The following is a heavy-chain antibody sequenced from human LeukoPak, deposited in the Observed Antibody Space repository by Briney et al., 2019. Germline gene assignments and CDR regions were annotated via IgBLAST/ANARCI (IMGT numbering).Heavy chain of an antibody. CDR2: ISSSRNTI. CDR3: ARVGDTSGHYYPYYFDY. J-gene: IGHJ4*02. D-gene: IGHD3-22*01. Sequence: GGSLRLSCAASGFTFSDYYMSWIRQAPGKGLEWVSYISSSRNTIYYAGSVKGRFTISRDNAKNSLYLQMNSLRAEDTAVYYCARVGDTSGHYYPYYFDYWGQGTLVTVSS. V-gene: IGHV3-11*01. CDR1: GFTFSDYY.